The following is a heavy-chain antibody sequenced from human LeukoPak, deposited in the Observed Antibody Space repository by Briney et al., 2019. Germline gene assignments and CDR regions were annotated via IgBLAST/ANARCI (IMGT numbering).Heavy chain of an antibody. CDR3: ARDEAPYYDFWSGYYWDAFDI. V-gene: IGHV4-31*03. J-gene: IGHJ3*02. D-gene: IGHD3-3*01. CDR2: IYYSGST. CDR1: GGSISSGGYY. Sequence: PSETLSPTCTVSGGSISSGGYYWSWIRQHPGKGLEWIGYIYYSGSTYYNPSLKSRVTISVDTSKNQFSLKLSSVTAADTAVYYCARDEAPYYDFWSGYYWDAFDIWGQGTMVTVSS.